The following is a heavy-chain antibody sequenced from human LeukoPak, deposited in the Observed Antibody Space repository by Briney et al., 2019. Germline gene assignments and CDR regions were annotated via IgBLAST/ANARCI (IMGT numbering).Heavy chain of an antibody. CDR3: ARQIGVSIDY. D-gene: IGHD5/OR15-5a*01. CDR2: IRFDGSNK. J-gene: IGHJ4*02. Sequence: GDSLTLSRSASRFTFGSFDVHWVRQAPGKGLEWVTFIRFDGSNKYYADSVKGRFTISRDNSKNTLYLQMSSLRPEDTAVYYCARQIGVSIDYWGQGTLVTVSS. V-gene: IGHV3-30*02. CDR1: RFTFGSFD.